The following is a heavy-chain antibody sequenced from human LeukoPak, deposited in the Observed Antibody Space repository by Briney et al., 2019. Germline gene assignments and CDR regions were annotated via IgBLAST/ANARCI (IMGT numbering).Heavy chain of an antibody. J-gene: IGHJ5*02. D-gene: IGHD3-10*01. CDR1: SYSFSSGYY. CDR2: IYITGST. V-gene: IGHV4-4*07. CDR3: ARDKYYGSGNYGKYNWFDP. Sequence: SETLSLTCTVSSYSFSSGYYWGWIRRPAGKGLEWIGHIYITGSTNYNPSLKSRVTMSVDTSKNQFSLKLSSVTAADTAVYYCARDKYYGSGNYGKYNWFDPWGQGTLVTVSS.